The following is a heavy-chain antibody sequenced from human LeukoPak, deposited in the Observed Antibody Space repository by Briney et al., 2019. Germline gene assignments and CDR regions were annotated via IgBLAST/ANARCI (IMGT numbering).Heavy chain of an antibody. D-gene: IGHD2-21*02. Sequence: ETLSLTCTVSGGSISSYYWSWIRQPPGKGLEWIGYIYYSGSTNYNPSLKSRVTISVDTSKNQFSLKLSSVTAADTAVYYCARGGDCGGDCYPYYFDYWGQGTLVTVSS. V-gene: IGHV4-59*12. CDR3: ARGGDCGGDCYPYYFDY. CDR2: IYYSGST. CDR1: GGSISSYY. J-gene: IGHJ4*02.